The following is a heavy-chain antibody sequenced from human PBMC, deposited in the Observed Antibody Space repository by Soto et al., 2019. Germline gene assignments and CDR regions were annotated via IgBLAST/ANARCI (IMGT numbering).Heavy chain of an antibody. CDR1: GGSISSYY. Sequence: PSETLSLTCTVSGGSISSYYWSWIRQPPGKGLEWIGYIYYSGSTNYNPSLKSRVTISVDTSKNQFSLKLSSVTAADTAVYYCAPVYYGVYSDAFDIWGQGTMVTVSS. CDR2: IYYSGST. D-gene: IGHD4-17*01. V-gene: IGHV4-59*01. J-gene: IGHJ3*02. CDR3: APVYYGVYSDAFDI.